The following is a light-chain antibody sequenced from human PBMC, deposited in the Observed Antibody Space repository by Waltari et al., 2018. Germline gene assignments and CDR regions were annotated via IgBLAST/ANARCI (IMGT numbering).Light chain of an antibody. CDR3: QQYNNWPPWT. V-gene: IGKV3-15*01. CDR2: GAS. J-gene: IGKJ1*01. Sequence: EIVMTQSPATLSVSPGERATLPCRASQSVSSNLAWYQQKPGQAPRLLIYGASTRATGIAARFSGSGSWTEFTLTISSLQSEDFAVYYCQQYNNWPPWTFGQGTKVEIK. CDR1: QSVSSN.